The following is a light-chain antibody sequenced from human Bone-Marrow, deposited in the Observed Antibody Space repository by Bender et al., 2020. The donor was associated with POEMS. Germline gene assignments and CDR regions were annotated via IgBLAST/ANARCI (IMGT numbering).Light chain of an antibody. J-gene: IGLJ3*02. CDR1: SSDVGSYNL. Sequence: QSALTQPASVSGSPGQSITISCTGTSSDVGSYNLVSWYQQHPGKAPKFLIYEDYKRPSGVSDRLSGSKSGNTASLTISGLQAENEATYICCSYAGSSTWVFGGGTKLTVL. CDR3: CSYAGSSTWV. CDR2: EDY. V-gene: IGLV2-23*01.